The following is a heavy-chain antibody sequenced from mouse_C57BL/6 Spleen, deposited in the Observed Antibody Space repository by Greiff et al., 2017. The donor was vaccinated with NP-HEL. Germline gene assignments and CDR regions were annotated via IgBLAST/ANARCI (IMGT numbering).Heavy chain of an antibody. D-gene: IGHD2-3*01. Sequence: QVQLQQPGAELVRPGSSVKLSCKASGYTFTSYWMHWVKQRPIQGLEWIGNIDPSDSDTHYNQKFQDKATLTVDKSSSTAYMQLSSLTAEDSAVYYCARTIYCSYAMDYWGQGTSVTVSS. CDR1: GYTFTSYW. J-gene: IGHJ4*01. CDR3: ARTIYCSYAMDY. V-gene: IGHV1-52*01. CDR2: IDPSDSDT.